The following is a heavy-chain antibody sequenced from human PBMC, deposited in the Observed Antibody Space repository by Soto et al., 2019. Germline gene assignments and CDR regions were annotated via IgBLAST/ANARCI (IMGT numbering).Heavy chain of an antibody. CDR1: GGSISTYY. J-gene: IGHJ4*02. V-gene: IGHV4-59*08. CDR3: ARHRVTMVRGVIRGNDFDY. Sequence: QVQLQESGPGLVKPSETLSLTCTVSGGSISTYYWSWIRQPPGKGLEWIGYIYNSGSANYHPSLRGRVTISLDTSRNQFALKLSSVTAADTAVYYCARHRVTMVRGVIRGNDFDYWGQGTLVTVSS. CDR2: IYNSGSA. D-gene: IGHD3-10*01.